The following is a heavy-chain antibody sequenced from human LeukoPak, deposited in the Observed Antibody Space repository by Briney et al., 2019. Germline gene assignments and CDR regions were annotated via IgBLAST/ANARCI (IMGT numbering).Heavy chain of an antibody. CDR1: GFTFSSYW. Sequence: GGSLRLSCAASGFTFSSYWMSWVRQAPGKELEWVANIKQDGSEKYYVDSVKGRFTISRDNAKNSLYLQLNSLRAEDTAEYYCARDIAAAGPPRYWGQGTLVTVSS. CDR2: IKQDGSEK. J-gene: IGHJ4*02. V-gene: IGHV3-7*01. D-gene: IGHD6-13*01. CDR3: ARDIAAAGPPRY.